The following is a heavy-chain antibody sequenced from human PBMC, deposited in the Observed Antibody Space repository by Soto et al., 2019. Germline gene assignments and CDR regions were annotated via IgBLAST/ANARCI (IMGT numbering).Heavy chain of an antibody. D-gene: IGHD3-22*01. J-gene: IGHJ4*02. Sequence: EVQLVESGGGLVQPGRSLRLSCAASGFTSDDYAMHWVRQAPGKGLEWVSGISWNSGSIGYADSVKGRFTISRDNAKNSLYLQMNSLRAEDTALYYCAKDISSRLDSGLDYWGQGTLVTVSS. CDR1: GFTSDDYA. CDR2: ISWNSGSI. CDR3: AKDISSRLDSGLDY. V-gene: IGHV3-9*02.